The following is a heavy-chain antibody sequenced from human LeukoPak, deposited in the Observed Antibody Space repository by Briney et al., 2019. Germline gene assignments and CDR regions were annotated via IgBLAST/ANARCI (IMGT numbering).Heavy chain of an antibody. CDR1: GFTFSDYS. Sequence: PGGSLRLSCAASGFTFSDYSMNWVRRAPGKGLEWVSYISSSSSIIYYADSVKGRFTISRDNAKKSLYLQMKSLRDEDTAVYYCARDRTTVVAPRWFDRWGQGTLVTVSS. CDR3: ARDRTTVVAPRWFDR. J-gene: IGHJ5*02. D-gene: IGHD4-23*01. CDR2: ISSSSSII. V-gene: IGHV3-48*02.